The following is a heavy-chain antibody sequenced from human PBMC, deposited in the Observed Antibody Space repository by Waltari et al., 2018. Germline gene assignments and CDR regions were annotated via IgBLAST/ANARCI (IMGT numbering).Heavy chain of an antibody. CDR2: INPDGSSI. D-gene: IGHD6-19*01. J-gene: IGHJ4*02. CDR1: GFSFSTSW. CDR3: TRATAVSFDY. Sequence: EVQLVESGGGLVQPGGSLRLSCAASGFSFSTSWTHWVRQAPGKGLEWVSRINPDGSSISHADSVRGRFTITRDNAKNTLYLQMNSLRVDDTAVYYCTRATAVSFDYWGLGTLVTVSS. V-gene: IGHV3-74*01.